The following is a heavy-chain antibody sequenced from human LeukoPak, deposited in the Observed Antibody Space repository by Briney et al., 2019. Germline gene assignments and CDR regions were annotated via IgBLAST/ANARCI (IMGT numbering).Heavy chain of an antibody. CDR1: GFTFSGYE. CDR3: ARDLAPQCSGGSCYPAPTWFDP. Sequence: GGSLRLSCAASGFTFSGYEMNWVRQAPGKGLKWVSYISSSGSTIYYADSVRGRFTISRDNAKNSLYLQMNSLRAEDTAVYYCARDLAPQCSGGSCYPAPTWFDPWGQGTLVTVSS. D-gene: IGHD2-15*01. CDR2: ISSSGSTI. J-gene: IGHJ5*02. V-gene: IGHV3-48*03.